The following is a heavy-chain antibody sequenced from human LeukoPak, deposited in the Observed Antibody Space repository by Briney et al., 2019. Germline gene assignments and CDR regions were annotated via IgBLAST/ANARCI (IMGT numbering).Heavy chain of an antibody. CDR2: INHSGST. V-gene: IGHV4-34*01. Sequence: PSETLSLTCAVYGGSFSGYYWSWIRQPPGKGLEWIGEINHSGSTNYNPSLKSRVTISVDTSKNQFSLKLSSVTAADTAVYYCARLSIPLKITRGAFDIWGQGTMVTVSS. CDR3: ARLSIPLKITRGAFDI. D-gene: IGHD1-14*01. J-gene: IGHJ3*02. CDR1: GGSFSGYY.